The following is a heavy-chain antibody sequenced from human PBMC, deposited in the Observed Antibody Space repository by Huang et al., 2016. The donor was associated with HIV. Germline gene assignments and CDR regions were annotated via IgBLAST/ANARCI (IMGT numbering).Heavy chain of an antibody. Sequence: EVQLEEFGGRLVQPGRSLRLSCATYGFKFDDYAMHWVRQGPGGVLECVSGISCNSGDIRYADSVRGRFAISRDNAVKSLYLQMDSLRREDTALYYCVKDRRMRGSGWTFFDNWGQGTLVDVSS. J-gene: IGHJ4*02. CDR3: VKDRRMRGSGWTFFDN. D-gene: IGHD6-19*01. CDR2: ISCNSGDI. CDR1: GFKFDDYA. V-gene: IGHV3-9*01.